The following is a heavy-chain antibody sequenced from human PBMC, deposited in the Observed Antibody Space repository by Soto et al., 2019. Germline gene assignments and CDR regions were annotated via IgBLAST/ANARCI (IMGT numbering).Heavy chain of an antibody. Sequence: PGGSLRLSCAASGFTFSSYAMHWVRQAPGKGLEWVAVISYDGSNKYYADSVKGRFTISRDNSKNTLYLQMNSLRAEDTAVYYCARDQRRVDLWPHYFDYWGQGTLVTVSS. V-gene: IGHV3-30-3*01. J-gene: IGHJ4*02. CDR3: ARDQRRVDLWPHYFDY. CDR2: ISYDGSNK. CDR1: GFTFSSYA. D-gene: IGHD3-16*01.